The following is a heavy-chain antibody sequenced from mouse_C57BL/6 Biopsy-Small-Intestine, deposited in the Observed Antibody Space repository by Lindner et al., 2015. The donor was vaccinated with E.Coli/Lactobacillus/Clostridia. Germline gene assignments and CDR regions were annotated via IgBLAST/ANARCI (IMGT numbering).Heavy chain of an antibody. CDR2: INPYNSVT. J-gene: IGHJ2*01. CDR1: GYTFTDFY. CDR3: ARGGNYVQFDY. V-gene: IGHV1-19*01. D-gene: IGHD2-1*01. Sequence: VQLQESGPVLVKPGASVKMSCEASGYTFTDFYMNWVKQSHGKSLEWIGAINPYNSVTNYNQKFEDKATLTVDKSSSTAYMELNSLTSEDSAVYYCARGGNYVQFDYWGQGTTLTVSS.